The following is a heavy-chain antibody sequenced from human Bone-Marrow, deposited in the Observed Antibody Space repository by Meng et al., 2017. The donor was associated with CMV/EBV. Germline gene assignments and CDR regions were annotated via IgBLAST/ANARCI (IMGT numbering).Heavy chain of an antibody. J-gene: IGHJ5*02. Sequence: VHPVQAGAQVKKPGASVQVSCKASGYTFTGYYMHWVRQAPGQGLEWMGWINPNSGGTNYAQKFQGRVTMTRDTSISTAYMELSRLRSDDTAVYYCAREGGSIGGWFDPWGQGTLVTVSS. CDR2: INPNSGGT. D-gene: IGHD3-16*01. V-gene: IGHV1-2*02. CDR3: AREGGSIGGWFDP. CDR1: GYTFTGYY.